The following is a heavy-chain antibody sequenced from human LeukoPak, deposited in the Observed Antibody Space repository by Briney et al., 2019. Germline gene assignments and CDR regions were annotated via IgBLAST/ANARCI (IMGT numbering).Heavy chain of an antibody. V-gene: IGHV1-18*01. CDR3: ATTESRYNWNVPFTFDY. D-gene: IGHD1-1*01. CDR2: ISAYNGNT. CDR1: GYTFTSYG. Sequence: ASVKVSCKASGYTFTSYGISWVRQAPGQGLEWMGWISAYNGNTNYAQKLQGRVTMTTDTSTSTAYMELRSLRSDDTAVYYCATTESRYNWNVPFTFDYWGQGTLVTVSS. J-gene: IGHJ4*02.